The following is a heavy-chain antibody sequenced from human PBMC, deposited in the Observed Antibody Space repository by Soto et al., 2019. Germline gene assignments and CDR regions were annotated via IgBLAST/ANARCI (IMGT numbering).Heavy chain of an antibody. D-gene: IGHD3-9*01. J-gene: IGHJ4*02. Sequence: GGSLRLSCAASGFTFSSYSMNWVRQAPGKGLEWVSSISSSSSYIYYADSVKGRFTISRDNAKNSLYLQMNSLRAEDTAVYYCARAEVPTDYDILTGYPVDYWGQGTLVTVS. CDR3: ARAEVPTDYDILTGYPVDY. V-gene: IGHV3-21*01. CDR2: ISSSSSYI. CDR1: GFTFSSYS.